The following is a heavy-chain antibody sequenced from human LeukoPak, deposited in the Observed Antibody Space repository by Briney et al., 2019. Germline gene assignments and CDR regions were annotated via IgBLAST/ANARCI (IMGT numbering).Heavy chain of an antibody. D-gene: IGHD6-19*01. J-gene: IGHJ5*02. CDR3: ARGSIAVAGFPTSNWFDP. Sequence: GASVKVSCKACGYAFTGYYMHWVRQDPGQGLEWMGRINPNSGGTNYAQKFQGRVTMTRDTSISTAYMELSRLRSDDTAVYYCARGSIAVAGFPTSNWFDPWGQGTLVTVSS. V-gene: IGHV1-2*02. CDR1: GYAFTGYY. CDR2: INPNSGGT.